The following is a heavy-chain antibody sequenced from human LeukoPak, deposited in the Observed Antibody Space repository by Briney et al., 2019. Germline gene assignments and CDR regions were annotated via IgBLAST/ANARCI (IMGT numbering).Heavy chain of an antibody. CDR2: IRYDGSNK. CDR1: GFTFSSYG. D-gene: IGHD3-10*01. J-gene: IGHJ4*02. Sequence: GGSLRPSCAASGFTFSSYGMHWVRQAPGKGLEWVAFIRYDGSNKYYADSVKGRFTISRDNSKNTLYLQMNSLRAEDTAVYYCAKDQFWFGESNAFDYWGQGTLVTVSS. V-gene: IGHV3-30*02. CDR3: AKDQFWFGESNAFDY.